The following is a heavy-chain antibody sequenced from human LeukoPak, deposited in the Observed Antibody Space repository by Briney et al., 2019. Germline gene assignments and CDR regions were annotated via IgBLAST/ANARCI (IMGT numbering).Heavy chain of an antibody. CDR1: GFTFSSYE. D-gene: IGHD3-9*01. J-gene: IGHJ4*02. CDR3: ARRDYVILTGYDY. V-gene: IGHV3-48*03. CDR2: ISSSGSSI. Sequence: GGSLRLSCVASGFTFSSYEMNWVRQAPGKGLEWVSYISSSGSSIYYADSVEGRFTISRDNAKNSLYLQMNSLRVDDTAVYYCARRDYVILTGYDYWGQGTLVTVSP.